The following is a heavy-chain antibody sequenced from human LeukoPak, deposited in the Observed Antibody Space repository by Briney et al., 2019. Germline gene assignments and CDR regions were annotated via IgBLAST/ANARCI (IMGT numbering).Heavy chain of an antibody. D-gene: IGHD4-17*01. CDR3: ARGPDYGDYEPFYYYYMDV. CDR2: IIPIFGTA. J-gene: IGHJ6*03. CDR1: GGTFSSYA. V-gene: IGHV1-69*05. Sequence: EASVKVSCKASGGTFSSYAISWVRQAPGQGLEWMGRIIPIFGTANYAQKFQGRVTITTDESTSTAYMGLSSLRSEDTAVYYCARGPDYGDYEPFYYYYMDVWGKGTTVTVSS.